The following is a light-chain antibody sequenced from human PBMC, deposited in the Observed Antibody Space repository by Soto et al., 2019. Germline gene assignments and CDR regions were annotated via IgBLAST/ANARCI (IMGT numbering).Light chain of an antibody. J-gene: IGKJ5*01. CDR3: QQRYNGPIT. CDR1: QSVSGY. CDR2: ADS. V-gene: IGKV3-11*01. Sequence: EIVLTQSPATLSLSPGETATLSCRASQSVSGYIGWYQQKPGQAPRLLLYADSNRATGIPARCSGSGSGTDFTLTISSLEPEDFSVYYCQQRYNGPITFGQGTRLEIK.